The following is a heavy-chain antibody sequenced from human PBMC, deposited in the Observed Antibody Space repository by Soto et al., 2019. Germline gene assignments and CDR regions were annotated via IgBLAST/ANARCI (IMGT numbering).Heavy chain of an antibody. Sequence: SETLSLTCAVYGGSFSGYYWSWIRQPPGKGLEWIGEINHSGSTNYNPSLKSRVTISVDTSKNQFSLKLSSVTAADTAVYYCARGLGCSGGSCYSSNWFDPWGQGTLVTVSS. V-gene: IGHV4-34*01. J-gene: IGHJ5*02. CDR3: ARGLGCSGGSCYSSNWFDP. CDR2: INHSGST. CDR1: GGSFSGYY. D-gene: IGHD2-15*01.